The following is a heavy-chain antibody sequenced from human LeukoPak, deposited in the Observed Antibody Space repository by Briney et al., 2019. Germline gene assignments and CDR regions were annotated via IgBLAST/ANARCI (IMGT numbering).Heavy chain of an antibody. CDR3: ARLYDSSGYNWFDP. J-gene: IGHJ5*02. Sequence: SGGSLRLSCAASGFTVSSNYMSWVRQAPGKGLEWVSVIYSGGSTYYADSVKGRFTISRHNSKNTLYLQMNSLRAEDTAVYYCARLYDSSGYNWFDPWGQGTLVTVPS. CDR2: IYSGGST. D-gene: IGHD3-22*01. CDR1: GFTVSSNY. V-gene: IGHV3-53*04.